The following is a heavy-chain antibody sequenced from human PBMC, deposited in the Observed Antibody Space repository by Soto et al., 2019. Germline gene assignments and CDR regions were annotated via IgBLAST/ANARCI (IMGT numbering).Heavy chain of an antibody. Sequence: GGSLRLSCAASGFPFSSFAMSWVRQAPGKGLEWVSGISGCAGETYYADSVKGRFTISRDNSKNTLYLQMNSLRAQDAAVYYCAKEGGPQYYCTDVWGKGTTVTVSS. J-gene: IGHJ6*03. CDR1: GFPFSSFA. CDR2: ISGCAGET. D-gene: IGHD2-15*01. CDR3: AKEGGPQYYCTDV. V-gene: IGHV3-23*01.